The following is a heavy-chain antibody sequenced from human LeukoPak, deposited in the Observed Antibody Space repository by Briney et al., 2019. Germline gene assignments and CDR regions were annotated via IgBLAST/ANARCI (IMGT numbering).Heavy chain of an antibody. V-gene: IGHV3-23*01. D-gene: IGHD6-19*01. CDR1: GITVRSNY. Sequence: GGSLRLSCAASGITVRSNYMSWVRQAPGKGLEWVSGISPSGDITYYADSVKGRFTVSRDNFKNTLYLQMNSLRAEDTAVYYCAKFSSGWSGGYFDYWGQGTLVTVSS. CDR2: ISPSGDIT. J-gene: IGHJ4*02. CDR3: AKFSSGWSGGYFDY.